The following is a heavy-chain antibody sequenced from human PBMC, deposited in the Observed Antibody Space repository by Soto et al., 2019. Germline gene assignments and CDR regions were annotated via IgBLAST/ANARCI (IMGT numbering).Heavy chain of an antibody. CDR2: ITATGGNT. V-gene: IGHV3-23*01. J-gene: IGHJ3*02. D-gene: IGHD1-7*01. Sequence: GESLTLSCAVSGFTLSDHYIDWVRQAPGKGLEWVAHITATGGNTYYADSVRGRFTISRDTSGNTLYLQMNSLRAEDTALYYCAKCMQAYWNYDAHHIWGQGTMVTVS. CDR1: GFTLSDHY. CDR3: AKCMQAYWNYDAHHI.